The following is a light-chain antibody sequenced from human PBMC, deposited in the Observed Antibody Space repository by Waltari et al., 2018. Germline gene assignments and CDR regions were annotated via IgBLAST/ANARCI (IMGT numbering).Light chain of an antibody. J-gene: IGLJ2*01. Sequence: QPALTQPASVSGSPGQSITISCPGTSRDVGSYYLVSWYQQHPGKAPQLIIYEGSKRPSVVSNRFSGSKSGNTASLTISGLQAEDEADYYCCSYAGSSVLFGGGTKLTVL. CDR3: CSYAGSSVL. V-gene: IGLV2-23*01. CDR1: SRDVGSYYL. CDR2: EGS.